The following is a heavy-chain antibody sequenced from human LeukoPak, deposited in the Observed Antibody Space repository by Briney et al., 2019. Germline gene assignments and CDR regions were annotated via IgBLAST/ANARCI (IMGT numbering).Heavy chain of an antibody. D-gene: IGHD7-27*01. Sequence: GGSLRLSCAASGFTFSSYAMSWVRQAPGKGLEWVSAISGSGGSTYYADSVKGRFTISRDDSKNTLYLQMNSLRAEDTAVYYCAKSLTNWGRGYWGQGTLVTVSS. CDR2: ISGSGGST. CDR1: GFTFSSYA. CDR3: AKSLTNWGRGY. V-gene: IGHV3-23*01. J-gene: IGHJ4*02.